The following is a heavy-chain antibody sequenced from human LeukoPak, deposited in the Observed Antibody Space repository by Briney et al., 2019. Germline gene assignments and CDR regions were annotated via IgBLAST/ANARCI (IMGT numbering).Heavy chain of an antibody. V-gene: IGHV3-23*01. J-gene: IGHJ3*02. CDR3: AKDGDAKYYYDSSGSENAFDI. Sequence: PGGSLRLSCAASGFTFSSYAMSWVRLAPGKGLEWVSAISGSGGSTYYADSVKGRFTISRDNSKNTLYLQMNSLRAEDTAVYYCAKDGDAKYYYDSSGSENAFDIWGQGTMVTVPS. CDR1: GFTFSSYA. D-gene: IGHD3-22*01. CDR2: ISGSGGST.